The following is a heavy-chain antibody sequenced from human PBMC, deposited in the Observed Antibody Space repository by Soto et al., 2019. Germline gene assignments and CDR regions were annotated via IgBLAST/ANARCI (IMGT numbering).Heavy chain of an antibody. D-gene: IGHD3-3*01. CDR1: GGSISSGGYY. CDR2: IYYSGST. CDR3: ARGDFWSGYYFRGMDV. Sequence: SETLSLTCTVSGGSISSGGYYWSWIRQHPGKGLEWIGYIYYSGSTYYNPSLKSRVTISVDTSKNQFSLKLSSVTAADTAVYYCARGDFWSGYYFRGMDVWGQGTTVTVSS. J-gene: IGHJ6*02. V-gene: IGHV4-31*03.